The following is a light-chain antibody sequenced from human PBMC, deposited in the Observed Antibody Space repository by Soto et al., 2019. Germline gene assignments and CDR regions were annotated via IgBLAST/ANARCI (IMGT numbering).Light chain of an antibody. J-gene: IGKJ5*01. CDR2: GAS. V-gene: IGKV3-20*01. Sequence: EIVLTQSPGTLSLSPGERATLSCRASQSVSGSSLGWYQQRPGQAPRLLIYGASSRATGIPDRFSGSGSGTDFTLTISRLEPEDFAVYYCQQHGSSPITFGQGTRLEIK. CDR3: QQHGSSPIT. CDR1: QSVSGSS.